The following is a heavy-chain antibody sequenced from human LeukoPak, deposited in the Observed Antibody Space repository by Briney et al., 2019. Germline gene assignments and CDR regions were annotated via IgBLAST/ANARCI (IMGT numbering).Heavy chain of an antibody. CDR1: GFIFSSYA. J-gene: IGHJ4*02. D-gene: IGHD3-22*01. Sequence: GGSLRLSCAASGFIFSSYAMSWVRQAPGKGLEWVSAISGNGGNTYYADSVKGRFTISRDNSKNTLYLQMNSLRAEDTAVYYCAKGNYYDSSGYLYYFDYWGQGTLVTVSS. V-gene: IGHV3-23*01. CDR2: ISGNGGNT. CDR3: AKGNYYDSSGYLYYFDY.